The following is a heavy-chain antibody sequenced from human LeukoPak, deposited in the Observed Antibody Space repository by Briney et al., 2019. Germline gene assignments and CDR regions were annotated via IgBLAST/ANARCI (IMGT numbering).Heavy chain of an antibody. CDR3: ARARTMITFGGVRHAFDI. CDR2: IIPLLGVT. Sequence: EASVKVSCKASGYTFTGYYMHWVRQAPGQGLEWVGRIIPLLGVTNHAQKLQGRVTVTADPATNTAYMELSSLIPDDTAVYYCARARTMITFGGVRHAFDIWGQGTLVTVSS. D-gene: IGHD3-16*01. V-gene: IGHV1-2*02. J-gene: IGHJ3*02. CDR1: GYTFTGYY.